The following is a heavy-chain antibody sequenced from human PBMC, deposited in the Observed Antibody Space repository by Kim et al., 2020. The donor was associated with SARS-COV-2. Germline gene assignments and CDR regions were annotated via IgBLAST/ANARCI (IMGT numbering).Heavy chain of an antibody. CDR1: GYTFTGYY. Sequence: ASVKVSCKASGYTFTGYYMHWVRQAPGQGLEWMGRINPNSGGTNYAQKFQGRVTMTRDTSISTAYMELSRLRSDDTAVYYCAREPYGSGSYYNENWFDPWGQGTLVTVSS. V-gene: IGHV1-2*06. J-gene: IGHJ5*02. CDR2: INPNSGGT. CDR3: AREPYGSGSYYNENWFDP. D-gene: IGHD3-10*01.